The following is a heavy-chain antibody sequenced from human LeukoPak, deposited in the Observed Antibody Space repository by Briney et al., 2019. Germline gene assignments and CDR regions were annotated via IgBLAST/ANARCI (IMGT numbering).Heavy chain of an antibody. CDR3: AREDYDSWSGQHTGMDY. CDR2: IKQDGSEK. J-gene: IGHJ4*02. Sequence: GGSLRLSCAASGFTFSSYWMSWVRQAPGKGLEWVANIKQDGSEKYYVDSVKGRFTISRDNAKNSLYLQMNSLRAEDTAVYYCAREDYDSWSGQHTGMDYWGQGTLVTVSS. V-gene: IGHV3-7*01. CDR1: GFTFSSYW. D-gene: IGHD3-3*01.